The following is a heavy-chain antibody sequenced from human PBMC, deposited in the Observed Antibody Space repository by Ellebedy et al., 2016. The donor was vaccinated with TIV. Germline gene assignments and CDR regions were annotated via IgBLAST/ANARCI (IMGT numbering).Heavy chain of an antibody. V-gene: IGHV1-8*01. Sequence: ASVNVSCXASGYTFTSYDINWVRQAIGQGLEWMGWMNPNSGNTGYAQKFQGRVTMTRNTSISTAYMELSSLRSEDTAVYYCARAGYSGYDLDYWGQGTLVTVSS. J-gene: IGHJ4*02. CDR1: GYTFTSYD. D-gene: IGHD5-12*01. CDR2: MNPNSGNT. CDR3: ARAGYSGYDLDY.